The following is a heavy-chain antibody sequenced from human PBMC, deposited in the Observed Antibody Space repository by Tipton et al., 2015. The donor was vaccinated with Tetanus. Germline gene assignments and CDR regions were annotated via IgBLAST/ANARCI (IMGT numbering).Heavy chain of an antibody. Sequence: RSLRLSCAASGFTFSGHGMHWVRQAPGKGLEWVAVISADGSIDYYADSVKGRFTISRDNFKNTLSLQMNSLRPEDTALYYCAKEGGGLGYCSGGNCYLSFDSWGQGTLVTVSS. CDR2: ISADGSID. CDR3: AKEGGGLGYCSGGNCYLSFDS. D-gene: IGHD2-8*02. J-gene: IGHJ4*02. V-gene: IGHV3-30*18. CDR1: GFTFSGHG.